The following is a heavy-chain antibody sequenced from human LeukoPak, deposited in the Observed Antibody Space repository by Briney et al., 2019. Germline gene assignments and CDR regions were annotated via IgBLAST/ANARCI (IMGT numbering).Heavy chain of an antibody. Sequence: PSETLSLTCTVSGGSISSGGYYWSWIRQHPGKGLEWIGYIYYSGSTYYNPSLKSRVTISVDTSKNQFPLKLSSVTAADTAVYYCARETHYDFWRIDYWGQGTLVTVSS. V-gene: IGHV4-31*03. CDR3: ARETHYDFWRIDY. CDR1: GGSISSGGYY. D-gene: IGHD3-3*01. CDR2: IYYSGST. J-gene: IGHJ4*02.